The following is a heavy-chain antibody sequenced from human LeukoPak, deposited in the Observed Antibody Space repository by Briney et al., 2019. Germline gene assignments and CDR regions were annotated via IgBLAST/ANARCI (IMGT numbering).Heavy chain of an antibody. CDR1: GYTFTGYY. D-gene: IGHD2-21*02. J-gene: IGHJ3*02. CDR3: ARDSYCGGDCYSKDAFDI. CDR2: INPKSGGT. Sequence: ASVKVSCKASGYTFTGYYMHWVRQAPGQGLEWMGWINPKSGGTNYAQKFQGRVTMTRDTSISTAYMELSRLRSDDTAVYYCARDSYCGGDCYSKDAFDIWGQGTMVTVSS. V-gene: IGHV1-2*02.